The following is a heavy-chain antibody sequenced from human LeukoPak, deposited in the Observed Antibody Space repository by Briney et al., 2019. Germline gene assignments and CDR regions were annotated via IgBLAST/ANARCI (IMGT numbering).Heavy chain of an antibody. CDR3: ARGGPFLYH. V-gene: IGHV4-59*01. CDR1: GGSISSCY. J-gene: IGHJ5*02. Sequence: KPSETLSLTCTVSGGSISSCYWNWMRQPPGKGLEWIGYIYYSGSTNYNPSLKSRVSISVDTSKNQFSLKLSSVTAADTAVYYCARGGPFLYHWGQGTLVTVSS. CDR2: IYYSGST.